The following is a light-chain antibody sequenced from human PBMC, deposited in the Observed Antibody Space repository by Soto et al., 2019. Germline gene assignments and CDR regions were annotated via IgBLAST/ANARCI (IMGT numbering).Light chain of an antibody. Sequence: QSVLTQPPSVSGAPGQRVTISCTGSSSNIGAGYDVHWYQQLPGTAPKLLIYGNSNRPSGVPDRFSGSKSGTSASLAITGLQAEDEADYCCQSYYSSLGGSVFGGGTKLTVL. CDR3: QSYYSSLGGSV. CDR2: GNS. V-gene: IGLV1-40*01. CDR1: SSNIGAGYD. J-gene: IGLJ3*02.